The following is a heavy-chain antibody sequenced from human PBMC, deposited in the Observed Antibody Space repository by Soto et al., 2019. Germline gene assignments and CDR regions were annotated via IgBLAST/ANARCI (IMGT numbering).Heavy chain of an antibody. CDR3: AVPDARDDYVWGSYLGFAANPPAS. CDR2: IYSGGST. D-gene: IGHD3-16*02. CDR1: GFTVSSNY. V-gene: IGHV3-53*01. Sequence: EVQLVESGGGLIQPGGSLRLSCAASGFTVSSNYMSWVRQAPGKGLEWVSVIYSGGSTYYADSVKGRFTISRDNSKNTLYLQMNSLRAEDTAVYYCAVPDARDDYVWGSYLGFAANPPASWGQGTLVTVSS. J-gene: IGHJ4*02.